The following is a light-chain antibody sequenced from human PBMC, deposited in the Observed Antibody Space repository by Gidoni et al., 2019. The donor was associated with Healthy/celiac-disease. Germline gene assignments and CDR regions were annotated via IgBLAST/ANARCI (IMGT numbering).Light chain of an antibody. V-gene: IGLV1-44*01. J-gene: IGLJ2*01. CDR2: SNN. CDR3: AAWDDSLNGPGVV. Sequence: QSVLTQPPSASGTPGQRVTISCSGSSSNLGSNTVHWYQQLPGTAPKLLIYSNNQRPPGVPDRFSGSKSGTSASLAISGLQSEDEADYYCAAWDDSLNGPGVVFGGGTKLTX. CDR1: SSNLGSNT.